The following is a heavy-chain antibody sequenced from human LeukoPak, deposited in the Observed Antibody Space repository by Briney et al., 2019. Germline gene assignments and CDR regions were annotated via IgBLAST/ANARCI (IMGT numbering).Heavy chain of an antibody. CDR3: ARAGENIDY. V-gene: IGHV1-69*04. Sequence: SVKVSCRASGGTFNSYAISWVRQAPGQGLEWMGRIIPILGIANYAQKFQGRVTITADKSTSTAYMELSSLRSEDTAVYYCARAGENIDYWGQGTLVTVSS. CDR1: GGTFNSYA. J-gene: IGHJ4*02. CDR2: IIPILGIA.